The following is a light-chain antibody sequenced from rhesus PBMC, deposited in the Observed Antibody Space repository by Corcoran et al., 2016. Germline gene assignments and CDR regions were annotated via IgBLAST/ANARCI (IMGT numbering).Light chain of an antibody. J-gene: IGKJ3*01. CDR2: VAS. CDR1: QAINNY. CDR3: HKYNNSPFT. Sequence: DIQMTQSPSSLSASVGDRVTTPCRASQAINNYLFWFQQKPGKAPKPLNYVASSLETGIPSRFSGSSLGTDYTLTISSLQPEDIATYYCHKYNNSPFTFGPGTKLDIK. V-gene: IGKV1-66*01.